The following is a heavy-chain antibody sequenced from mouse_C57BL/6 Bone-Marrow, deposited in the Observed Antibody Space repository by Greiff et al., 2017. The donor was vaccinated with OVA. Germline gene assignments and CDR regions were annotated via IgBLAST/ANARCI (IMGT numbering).Heavy chain of an antibody. Sequence: VQLQQSRAELVRPGASVKLSCTASGFNIKDDSMHWVKHRPEQGLEWIGLIDPENGDTEYASKFQGKATITADTSSNTAYLQLSNLTSEDTAVYYCTTYYGSSYAWLDYWGQGTLVTVSA. V-gene: IGHV14-4*01. CDR3: TTYYGSSYAWLDY. J-gene: IGHJ3*01. CDR2: IDPENGDT. CDR1: GFNIKDDS. D-gene: IGHD1-1*01.